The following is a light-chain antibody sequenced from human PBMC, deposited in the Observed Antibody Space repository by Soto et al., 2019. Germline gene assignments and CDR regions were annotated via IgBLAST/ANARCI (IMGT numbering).Light chain of an antibody. CDR1: QGISSW. V-gene: IGKV1-5*03. CDR3: QQLET. Sequence: IWMTQSPSLLSASTGDRVTISCRASQGISSWLAWYQQKPGKAPKLLIYKASTLKSGVPSRFSGSGSGTEFTLTISSLQPDDFATYYCQQLETFGQGTKVDIK. J-gene: IGKJ1*01. CDR2: KAS.